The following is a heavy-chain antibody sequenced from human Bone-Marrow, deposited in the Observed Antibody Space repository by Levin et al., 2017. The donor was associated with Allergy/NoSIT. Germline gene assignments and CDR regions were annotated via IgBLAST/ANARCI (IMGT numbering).Heavy chain of an antibody. D-gene: IGHD4-11*01. Sequence: PGGSLRLSCAASGFSFSNYGMHWVRQAPGKGLEWVAVIWSDGNYEYYADSVKGRFTISRDNSKNTLYLQMNSLRVEDTAVYYCAKGDDDYSSAPDYWGQGTRVTVSS. CDR3: AKGDDDYSSAPDY. V-gene: IGHV3-33*03. CDR2: IWSDGNYE. CDR1: GFSFSNYG. J-gene: IGHJ4*02.